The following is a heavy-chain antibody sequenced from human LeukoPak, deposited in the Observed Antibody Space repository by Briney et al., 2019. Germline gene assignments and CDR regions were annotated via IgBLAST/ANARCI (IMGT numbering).Heavy chain of an antibody. CDR1: DYSISSAYY. CDR2: IYYSGST. CDR3: ARRSPGVVFYY. Sequence: PSETLSLTCAVSDYSISSAYYWGWIRQPPGKGLEWIGNIYYSGSTYYNPSLKSRVTISVDTSKNQFSLKLSSVTAADTAVYYCARRSPGVVFYYWGQGTLVTVSS. V-gene: IGHV4-38-2*01. J-gene: IGHJ4*02. D-gene: IGHD3-10*01.